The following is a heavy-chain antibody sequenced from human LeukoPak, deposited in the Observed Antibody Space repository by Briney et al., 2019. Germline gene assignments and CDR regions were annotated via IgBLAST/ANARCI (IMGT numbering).Heavy chain of an antibody. V-gene: IGHV4-59*01. CDR1: GFTFANYA. CDR3: ARAGPREYSGCDL. CDR2: IHYTGSY. J-gene: IGHJ3*01. Sequence: GSLRLSCAASGFTFANYAMSWVRQAPGKGLEWIAYIHYTGSYKPNPSLRSRVSLSVDTSKNQFSLRLTSVTAADTAVYYCARAGPREYSGCDLWSPGTMVTVSS. D-gene: IGHD5-12*01.